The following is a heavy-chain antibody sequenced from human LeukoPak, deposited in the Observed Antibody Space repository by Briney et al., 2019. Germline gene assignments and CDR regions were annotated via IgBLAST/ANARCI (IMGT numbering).Heavy chain of an antibody. CDR3: ARDPLYGSGRRDYYYYGMDV. J-gene: IGHJ6*02. CDR2: INPNSGGT. V-gene: IGHV1-2*04. CDR1: GYTFTGYY. Sequence: ASVKVSCKASGYTFTGYYMHWVRQAPGQGLEWMGWINPNSGGTNYAQKFQGWVTMTRDTSISTAYMELSRLRSDDTAVYYCARDPLYGSGRRDYYYYGMDVWGQGTTVIVSS. D-gene: IGHD3-10*01.